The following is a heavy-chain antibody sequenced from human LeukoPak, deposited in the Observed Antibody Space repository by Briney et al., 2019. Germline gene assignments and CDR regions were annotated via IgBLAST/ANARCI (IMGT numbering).Heavy chain of an antibody. CDR1: GFTFSSHE. Sequence: GGSLRLSCAASGFTFSSHEMNWVRQAPGKGLEWVSYIHSSGTIMYYADSVKGRFTISRDNVENSLYLQMNSLRAEDTAVYYCARSPLFDVTSFDYWGQGTLVTVSS. J-gene: IGHJ4*02. CDR2: IHSSGTIM. CDR3: ARSPLFDVTSFDY. V-gene: IGHV3-48*03. D-gene: IGHD3-10*02.